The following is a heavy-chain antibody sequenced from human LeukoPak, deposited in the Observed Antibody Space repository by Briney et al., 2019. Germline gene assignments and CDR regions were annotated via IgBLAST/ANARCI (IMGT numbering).Heavy chain of an antibody. CDR2: FDPEDGET. CDR3: ATQIDSSDAFDI. CDR1: GYTFTGYY. V-gene: IGHV1-24*01. J-gene: IGHJ3*02. Sequence: ASVKVSCKASGYTFTGYYMHWVRQAPGQGLEWMGGFDPEDGETIYAQKFQGRVTMTEDTSTDTAYMELSSLRSEDTAVYYCATQIDSSDAFDIWGQGTMVTVSS. D-gene: IGHD3-22*01.